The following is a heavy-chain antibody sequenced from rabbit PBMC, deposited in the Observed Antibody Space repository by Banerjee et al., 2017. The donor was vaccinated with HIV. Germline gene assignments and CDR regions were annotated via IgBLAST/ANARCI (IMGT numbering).Heavy chain of an antibody. CDR3: ARDMYSVIGWNFGL. D-gene: IGHD1-1*01. CDR2: IYAGSSGST. J-gene: IGHJ4*01. Sequence: QSLEESGGDLVKPGASLTLTCTASGFSFSSSYYMCWVRQAPGKGLEWIGCIYAGSSGSTYYASWAKGRFTISKTSSTTVTLQMTSLTAADTATYFCARDMYSVIGWNFGLWGPGTLVTVS. CDR1: GFSFSSSYY. V-gene: IGHV1S40*01.